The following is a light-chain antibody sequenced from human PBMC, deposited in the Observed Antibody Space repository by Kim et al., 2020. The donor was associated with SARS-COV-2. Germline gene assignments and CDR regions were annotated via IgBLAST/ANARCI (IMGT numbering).Light chain of an antibody. V-gene: IGKV1-27*01. CDR1: QGISNY. CDR2: AAS. J-gene: IGKJ5*01. Sequence: AAVGDRVTVTCRASQGISNYLAWYQQKPGEVPKLLIYAASTLQSVVPSRFSGSGSGTDFTLTISSLQPEDVATYYCQKYNSAPLTFGQGTRLEIK. CDR3: QKYNSAPLT.